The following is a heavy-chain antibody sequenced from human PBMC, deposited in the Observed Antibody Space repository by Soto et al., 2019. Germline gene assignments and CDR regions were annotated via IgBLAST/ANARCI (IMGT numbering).Heavy chain of an antibody. Sequence: PGGSLRLSCVTSGFDFSYYWIHWIRQAPGKGLVWVSRIDPDGTTTNYADSVKGRFTVSRDNAKDTAYLQMDSLTADDTALYYCTRGLRPSSAGTGAYWRPRTLVTVSS. V-gene: IGHV3-74*01. CDR1: GFDFSYYW. CDR2: IDPDGTTT. D-gene: IGHD1-1*01. CDR3: TRGLRPSSAGTGAY. J-gene: IGHJ1*01.